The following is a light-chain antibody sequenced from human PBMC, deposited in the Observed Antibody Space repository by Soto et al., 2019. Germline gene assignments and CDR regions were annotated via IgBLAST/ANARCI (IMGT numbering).Light chain of an antibody. CDR2: EVS. CDR1: SSDVGSYNL. V-gene: IGLV2-23*02. Sequence: QAASVSGSPGQSITISCTGTSSDVGSYNLVSWYQQHPGKAPKLMIYEVSKRPSGVSNRFSGSKSGNTASLTISGLQAEDEADYYCSSYTSSSIYVVLGGGTKLTVL. J-gene: IGLJ2*01. CDR3: SSYTSSSIYVV.